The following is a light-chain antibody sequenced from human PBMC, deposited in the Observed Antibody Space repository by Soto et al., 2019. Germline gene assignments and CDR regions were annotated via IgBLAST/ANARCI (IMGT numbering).Light chain of an antibody. CDR1: QSVSSSS. CDR2: GAS. CDR3: QHYGSSHRAMYT. Sequence: EVVLTQSPGTLSLSPGERATLSCRTSQSVSSSSLAWYQQKPGQAPRLLIYGASSRATGIPDRFNGSGSGTDFTLTISIMEPEDFAVYYCQHYGSSHRAMYTFGQGTKLEIK. V-gene: IGKV3-20*01. J-gene: IGKJ2*01.